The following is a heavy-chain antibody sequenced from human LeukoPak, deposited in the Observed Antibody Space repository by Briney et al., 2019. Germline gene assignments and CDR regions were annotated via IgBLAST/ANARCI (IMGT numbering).Heavy chain of an antibody. Sequence: ASVKVSCKASRYTFTSYDINWVRQATGQGLEWMGWMNPNSGNTGYAQKFQGRVTITRNTSISTAYMELSSLRSEDTAVYYCARSQITFGGVIVIYFDYWGQGTLVTVS. CDR2: MNPNSGNT. J-gene: IGHJ4*02. V-gene: IGHV1-8*03. CDR1: RYTFTSYD. CDR3: ARSQITFGGVIVIYFDY. D-gene: IGHD3-16*02.